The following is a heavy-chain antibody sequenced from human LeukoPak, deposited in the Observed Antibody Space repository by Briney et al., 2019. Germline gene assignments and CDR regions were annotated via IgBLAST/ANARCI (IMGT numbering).Heavy chain of an antibody. Sequence: GGSLRLSCAASGFTFDDYTMHWVRQAPGKGLEWVSLISWDGGSTYYADSVKGRFTISRDNAKNSLYLQMNSLRAEDTALYYCARIAAAGRGYWGQGTLVTVS. CDR3: ARIAAAGRGY. CDR2: ISWDGGST. D-gene: IGHD6-13*01. J-gene: IGHJ4*02. V-gene: IGHV3-43*01. CDR1: GFTFDDYT.